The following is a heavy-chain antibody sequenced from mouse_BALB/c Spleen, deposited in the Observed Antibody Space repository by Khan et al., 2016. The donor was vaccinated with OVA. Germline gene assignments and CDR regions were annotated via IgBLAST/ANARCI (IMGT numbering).Heavy chain of an antibody. CDR3: AREEAWYYFDY. V-gene: IGHV1S132*01. Sequence: QVQLQQSGAEVVRPGASVKLSCKTSGYIFTNYWIHWVKQRSGQGLEWIAWIYPGTDNTYYNEKLKDKATLTEDTSSSKDYIQHSSLKSEDSAVYFCAREEAWYYFDYWGQGTTLTVSS. CDR1: GYIFTNYW. D-gene: IGHD3-2*02. J-gene: IGHJ2*01. CDR2: IYPGTDNT.